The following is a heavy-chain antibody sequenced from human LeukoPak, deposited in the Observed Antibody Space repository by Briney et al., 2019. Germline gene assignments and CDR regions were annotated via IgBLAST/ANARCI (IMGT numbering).Heavy chain of an antibody. Sequence: PSETLSLTCTVSGGSISSSSYYWGWIRQPPGKGLEWIGSIYYSGSTYYNPSLKSRVTISVDTSKNQFSLKLSSVTAADTAVYYCARQEDYSITMIVVPYYFDYWGQGTLVTVSS. J-gene: IGHJ4*02. CDR2: IYYSGST. CDR1: GGSISSSSYY. CDR3: ARQEDYSITMIVVPYYFDY. D-gene: IGHD3-22*01. V-gene: IGHV4-39*01.